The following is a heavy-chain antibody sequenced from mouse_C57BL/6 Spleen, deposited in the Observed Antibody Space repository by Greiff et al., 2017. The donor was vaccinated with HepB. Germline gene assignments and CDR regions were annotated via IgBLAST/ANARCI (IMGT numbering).Heavy chain of an antibody. CDR3: ARRRGEAYDYDAGDFDY. Sequence: VQLQQSGAELVRPGSSVKLSCKASGYTFTSYWMHWVKQRPIQGLEWIGNIDPSDSETHYNQKFKDKATLTVDKSSSTAYMQLSSLTSEDSAVYYWARRRGEAYDYDAGDFDYWGQGTTLTVSS. V-gene: IGHV1-52*01. J-gene: IGHJ2*01. CDR2: IDPSDSET. D-gene: IGHD2-4*01. CDR1: GYTFTSYW.